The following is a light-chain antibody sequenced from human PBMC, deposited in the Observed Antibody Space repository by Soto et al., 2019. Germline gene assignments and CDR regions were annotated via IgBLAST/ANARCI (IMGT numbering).Light chain of an antibody. Sequence: EIVMTQSPATLSVSPGERATLSCRASQSVSSNLAWYQQKPGQAPRLLIHGASIRATDIPARFSGSGSGTEFTLTISSLQSEDSAVYYCLQYYNWPRTFGQGTKVDIK. CDR2: GAS. CDR1: QSVSSN. V-gene: IGKV3-15*01. J-gene: IGKJ1*01. CDR3: LQYYNWPRT.